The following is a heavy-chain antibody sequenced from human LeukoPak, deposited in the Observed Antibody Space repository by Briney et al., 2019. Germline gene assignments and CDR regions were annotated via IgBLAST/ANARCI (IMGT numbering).Heavy chain of an antibody. V-gene: IGHV1-46*01. CDR3: ARGGPNYSNYVVSGP. D-gene: IGHD4-11*01. CDR1: GYTFTSYY. CDR2: INPSGGST. Sequence: ASVKVSCKASGYTFTSYYMHWVRQAPGQGLEWMGLINPSGGSTSYAQKFQGRATMTRDTSTSTVYMELSSLRSEDTAVYYCARGGPNYSNYVVSGPWGQGTLVTVSS. J-gene: IGHJ5*02.